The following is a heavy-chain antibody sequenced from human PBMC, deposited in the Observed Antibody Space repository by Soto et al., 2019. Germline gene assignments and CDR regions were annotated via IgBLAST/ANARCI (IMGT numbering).Heavy chain of an antibody. CDR3: ARTYDGSGPNSGGYGFDI. CDR1: GGSISSYY. CDR2: MYKSAT. D-gene: IGHD3-22*01. J-gene: IGHJ3*02. Sequence: QVQLQESGPGLVKPSETLSLTCSVSGGSISSYYWSWIRQPPGKGLEWIAYMYKSATSYNPSLKSRVSISLDTSQNQFSLKLSSVTAADTAVYYCARTYDGSGPNSGGYGFDIWGQGTMVTVSS. V-gene: IGHV4-59*01.